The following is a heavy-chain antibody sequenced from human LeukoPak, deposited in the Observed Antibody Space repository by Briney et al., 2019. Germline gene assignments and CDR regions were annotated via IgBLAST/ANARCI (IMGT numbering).Heavy chain of an antibody. J-gene: IGHJ4*02. V-gene: IGHV1-2*02. CDR1: GCTFTGYY. CDR2: INPNSGST. D-gene: IGHD2-15*01. CDR3: ASLMVAQDY. Sequence: ASVKVSCKASGCTFTGYYMHWVRQAPGQGGQGLEWMGWINPNSGSTNYAQKFQGRVTMTRDTSISTAYMELSRLRSDDTAVYYCASLMVAQDYWGQGTLVTVSS.